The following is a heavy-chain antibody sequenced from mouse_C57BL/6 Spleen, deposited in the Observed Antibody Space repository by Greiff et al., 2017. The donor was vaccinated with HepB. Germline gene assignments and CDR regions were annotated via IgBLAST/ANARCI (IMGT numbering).Heavy chain of an antibody. CDR1: GYTFTSYG. D-gene: IGHD1-1*01. V-gene: IGHV1-81*01. CDR3: ANYGSSCLCAY. CDR2: IYPRSGNT. J-gene: IGHJ3*01. Sequence: VQLQQSGAELARPGASVKLSCKASGYTFTSYGISWVKQRTGQGLEWIGEIYPRSGNTYYNEKFKGKAKLTADKSSSTAYMELRSLTSEDSAVYFCANYGSSCLCAYWGQGTLVTVSA.